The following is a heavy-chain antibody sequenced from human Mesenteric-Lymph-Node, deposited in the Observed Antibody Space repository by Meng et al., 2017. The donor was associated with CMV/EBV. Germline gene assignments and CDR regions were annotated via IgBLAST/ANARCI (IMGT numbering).Heavy chain of an antibody. CDR1: GFTFSSYA. CDR2: IYSGGGSA. V-gene: IGHV3-23*03. CDR3: AKDRCGTTSCYDNYPNLGDWFDP. Sequence: GGSLRLSCAASGFTFSSYAMSWVRQAPGKGLEWVSVIYSGGGSAYYADSVKGRFTISRDNSKNTLYLQMNSLRAEDTAVYYCAKDRCGTTSCYDNYPNLGDWFDPWGQGILVTVSS. J-gene: IGHJ5*02. D-gene: IGHD2-2*01.